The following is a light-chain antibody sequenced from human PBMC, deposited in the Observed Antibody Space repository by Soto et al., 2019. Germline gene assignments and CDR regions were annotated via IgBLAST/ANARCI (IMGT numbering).Light chain of an antibody. Sequence: QSALTQPASVSGSPGQSVTISCTETSSDVGTYEYVSWYQQHPGKAPKLMIYGVTNRPSGVSNRFSGSKSGYTASLTISGLQAEDEADYYCSSYTSTNNLEVFGTGNKV. V-gene: IGLV2-14*01. J-gene: IGLJ1*01. CDR2: GVT. CDR3: SSYTSTNNLEV. CDR1: SSDVGTYEY.